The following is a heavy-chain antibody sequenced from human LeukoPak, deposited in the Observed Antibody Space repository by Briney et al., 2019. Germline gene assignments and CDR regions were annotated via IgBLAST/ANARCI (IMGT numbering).Heavy chain of an antibody. CDR2: ISGSGDST. CDR1: GFTFSSSG. D-gene: IGHD2-15*01. CDR3: ARAPPGRDLLGGFDF. J-gene: IGHJ4*02. V-gene: IGHV3-23*01. Sequence: GGTLRLSCAASGFTFSSSGMNWVRQAPGKGLEWVSAISGSGDSTYYADSVKGRFTISRDNSKTTLYLQMKSLRAEDTAVYYCARAPPGRDLLGGFDFWGQGIRVTVSS.